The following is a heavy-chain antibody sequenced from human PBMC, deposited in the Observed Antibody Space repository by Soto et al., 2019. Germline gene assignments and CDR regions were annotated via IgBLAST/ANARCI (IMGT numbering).Heavy chain of an antibody. CDR3: AKSGYSSGGALDY. CDR2: ISGNGGST. J-gene: IGHJ4*02. CDR1: GFTFSSYA. Sequence: EVQLLESGGGLVQPGGSLRLSCAASGFTFSSYAMSWVRQAPGKGLEWVSAISGNGGSTYYADSVKGRFTISRDNSKNTLYLQMNSLRAEDTAVYYCAKSGYSSGGALDYWGQGTLVTVSS. V-gene: IGHV3-23*01. D-gene: IGHD6-19*01.